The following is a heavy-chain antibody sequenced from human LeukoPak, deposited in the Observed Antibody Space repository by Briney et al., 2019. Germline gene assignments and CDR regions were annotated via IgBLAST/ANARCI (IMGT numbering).Heavy chain of an antibody. CDR2: ISAYNDNT. CDR3: ARYCSSTTCPANAGYYFDF. D-gene: IGHD2-2*01. J-gene: IGHJ4*02. V-gene: IGHV1-18*01. Sequence: ASVKVSCKASGYTFTSYGITWVRQAPGQGLEWMGWISAYNDNTNYAQRLQGRVTMTTDTSTSTAYMELRSLRSDDTAVYYCARYCSSTTCPANAGYYFDFWAQGTLVTVSS. CDR1: GYTFTSYG.